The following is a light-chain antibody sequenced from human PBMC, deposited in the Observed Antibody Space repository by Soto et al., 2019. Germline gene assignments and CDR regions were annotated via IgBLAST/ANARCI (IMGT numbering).Light chain of an antibody. CDR3: SSYTTSSTWV. J-gene: IGLJ3*02. Sequence: QSALTQPASVSGSPGQSITISCTGTSSDVGGYNYVSWYQQYPGKVPKLMIYEVTNRPSGVSNRFSGSKSDNTASLTISGLQAEDEADYYCSSYTTSSTWVFGGGTQLTVL. CDR1: SSDVGGYNY. V-gene: IGLV2-14*01. CDR2: EVT.